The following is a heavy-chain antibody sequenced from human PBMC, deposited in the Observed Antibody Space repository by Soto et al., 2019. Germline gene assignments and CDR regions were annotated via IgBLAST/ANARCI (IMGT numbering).Heavy chain of an antibody. Sequence: SSETLSLTCAVYGGSFSGYYWSWIRQPPGKGLEWIGEINHSGSTNYNPSLKSRVTISVDTSKNQFSLKLSSVTAADTTVYYCARGSIAVAGTPPWYYYYGMDVWGQGTTVTVSS. CDR1: GGSFSGYY. D-gene: IGHD6-19*01. J-gene: IGHJ6*02. V-gene: IGHV4-34*01. CDR3: ARGSIAVAGTPPWYYYYGMDV. CDR2: INHSGST.